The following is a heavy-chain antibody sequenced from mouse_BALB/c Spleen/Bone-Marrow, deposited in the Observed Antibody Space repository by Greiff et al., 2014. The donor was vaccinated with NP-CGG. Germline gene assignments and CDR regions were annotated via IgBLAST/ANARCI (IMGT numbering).Heavy chain of an antibody. D-gene: IGHD2-2*01. CDR1: GYTFTSYW. V-gene: IGHV1-5*01. Sequence: VQLQQSGTVLAGPGASVKMSCKASGYTFTSYWMHWVKQRPGQGLEWIGAIYPGNSDTSYNQKFRGKAKLTAVTSTSTAYMELSSLTNEDSAVYYCTHGYDYYAMDYWGQGTSVTVSS. J-gene: IGHJ4*01. CDR3: THGYDYYAMDY. CDR2: IYPGNSDT.